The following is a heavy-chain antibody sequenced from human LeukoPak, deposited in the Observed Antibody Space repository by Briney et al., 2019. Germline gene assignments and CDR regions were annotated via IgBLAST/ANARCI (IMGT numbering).Heavy chain of an antibody. V-gene: IGHV1-2*02. CDR2: INPNTGVT. CDR3: ARGGRSSSWSPFDY. Sequence: GASVKVSCKASGYTFTGYYMHWVRQAPGQGLEWMGWINPNTGVTHYAQKFQDRVTMTRDTSISTAYMELSRLRSDDTAVYYCARGGRSSSWSPFDYWGQGTLVTVSS. J-gene: IGHJ4*02. CDR1: GYTFTGYY. D-gene: IGHD6-13*01.